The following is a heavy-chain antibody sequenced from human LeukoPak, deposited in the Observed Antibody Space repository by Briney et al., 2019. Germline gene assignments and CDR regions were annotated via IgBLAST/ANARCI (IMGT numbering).Heavy chain of an antibody. J-gene: IGHJ4*02. Sequence: GGSLRLSCAASGFTFSSYSMNWVRQAPGKGLEWVSYICSSSSTIYYADSVKGRFTISRDNAKNSLYLQMNSLRAEDTAVYYCARDLDSSGWYFDYWGQGTLVTVSS. CDR2: ICSSSSTI. D-gene: IGHD6-19*01. CDR3: ARDLDSSGWYFDY. V-gene: IGHV3-48*04. CDR1: GFTFSSYS.